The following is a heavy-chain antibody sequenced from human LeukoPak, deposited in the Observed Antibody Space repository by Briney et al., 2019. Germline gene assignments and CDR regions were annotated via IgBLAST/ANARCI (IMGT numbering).Heavy chain of an antibody. CDR2: IYHSGST. Sequence: SETLSLTCTVSGYSISSGYYWGWIRQPPGKGLEWIGSIYHSGSTYYNPSLKSRVTISVDTSKNHFSLKLTSVTAADTAVYYCAREHYYDSTAYLDWGQGTLVSVSS. V-gene: IGHV4-38-2*02. D-gene: IGHD3-22*01. J-gene: IGHJ4*02. CDR1: GYSISSGYY. CDR3: AREHYYDSTAYLD.